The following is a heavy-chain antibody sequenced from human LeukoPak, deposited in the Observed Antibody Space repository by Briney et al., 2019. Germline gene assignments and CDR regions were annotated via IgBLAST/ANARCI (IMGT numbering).Heavy chain of an antibody. CDR3: AKDLSDPVMVIES. CDR2: IKQDGSEK. J-gene: IGHJ4*02. CDR1: GFTFNKYW. Sequence: GGSLRLSCADSGFTFNKYWMSWVRQAPGKGLERVANIKQDGSEKYYVDPVKGRLTISRDNSKNTLYLQMNSLRAEDTAVYYCAKDLSDPVMVIESWGQGTLVTVSS. V-gene: IGHV3-7*03. D-gene: IGHD5-18*01.